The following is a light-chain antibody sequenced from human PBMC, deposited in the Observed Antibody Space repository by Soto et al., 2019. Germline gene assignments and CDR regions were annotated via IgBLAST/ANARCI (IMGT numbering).Light chain of an antibody. Sequence: IQSTQSPSTLSSSVGDRVTITCRASQSISSWLAWYQQKPGKAPKLLIYDASSLESGVPSRFSGSGSGTEFTLTISSLQPDDFATYYCQQYNSWWTFGQGTKVDIK. J-gene: IGKJ1*01. CDR3: QQYNSWWT. CDR1: QSISSW. V-gene: IGKV1-5*01. CDR2: DAS.